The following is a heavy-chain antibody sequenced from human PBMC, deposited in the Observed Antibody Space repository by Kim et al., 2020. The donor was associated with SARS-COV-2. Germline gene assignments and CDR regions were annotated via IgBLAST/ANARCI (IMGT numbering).Heavy chain of an antibody. V-gene: IGHV3-9*01. J-gene: IGHJ6*02. Sequence: GGSLRLSCAASGFTFDDYAMHWVRQAPGKGLEWVSGISWNSGSIGYADSVKGRFTISRDNAKNSLYLQMNSLRAEDTALYYCAKDFRPFEYYYDSSGYYAAGMDVWGQGTTVTVSS. CDR2: ISWNSGSI. CDR1: GFTFDDYA. D-gene: IGHD3-22*01. CDR3: AKDFRPFEYYYDSSGYYAAGMDV.